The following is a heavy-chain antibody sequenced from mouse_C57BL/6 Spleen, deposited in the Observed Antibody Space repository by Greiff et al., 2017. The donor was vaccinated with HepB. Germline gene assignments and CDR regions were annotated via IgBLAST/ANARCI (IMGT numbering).Heavy chain of an antibody. CDR2: ISGGGGNT. CDR3: ARRYGNYLYYFDY. J-gene: IGHJ2*01. D-gene: IGHD2-1*01. Sequence: EVMLVESGGGLVKPGGSLKLSCAASGFTFSSYTMSWVRQTPEKRLEWVATISGGGGNTYYPDSVKGRFTISRDNAKNTLYLQMSSLRSEDTALYYCARRYGNYLYYFDYWGQGTTLTVSS. CDR1: GFTFSSYT. V-gene: IGHV5-9*01.